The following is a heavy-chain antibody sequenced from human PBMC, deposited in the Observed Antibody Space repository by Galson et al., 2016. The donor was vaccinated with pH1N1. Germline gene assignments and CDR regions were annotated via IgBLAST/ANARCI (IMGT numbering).Heavy chain of an antibody. V-gene: IGHV7-4-1*01. Sequence: SVKVSCKASGYTFTSHSMHWVRQAPGQGLEWMGWINTNTGSPTYAQGFTGRFVFSLDTSVTTAYLHIPSLRAEDTAGYYCARVWTHGSASSWLLSWGQGSLVTVSS. CDR1: GYTFTSHS. CDR3: ARVWTHGSASSWLLS. D-gene: IGHD6-13*01. J-gene: IGHJ4*02. CDR2: INTNTGSP.